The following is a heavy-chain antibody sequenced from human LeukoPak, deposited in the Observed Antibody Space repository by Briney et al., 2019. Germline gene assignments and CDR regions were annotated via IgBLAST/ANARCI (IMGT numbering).Heavy chain of an antibody. Sequence: PGGSLRLSCAASGFTISDYYMSWIGQAPGKGLDGVSYISNIGSIIFYADPVKGRFTISRANAKNSLYLQLISLRAEDTAVYYCARDSYGITGTLGPWGQGTLVTVSS. CDR2: ISNIGSII. V-gene: IGHV3-11*01. CDR3: ARDSYGITGTLGP. D-gene: IGHD1-7*01. CDR1: GFTISDYY. J-gene: IGHJ5*02.